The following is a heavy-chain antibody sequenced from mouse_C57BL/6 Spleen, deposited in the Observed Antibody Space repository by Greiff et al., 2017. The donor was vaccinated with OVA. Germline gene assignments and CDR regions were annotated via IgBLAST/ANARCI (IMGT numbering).Heavy chain of an antibody. J-gene: IGHJ2*01. CDR1: GFTFSSYA. CDR3: AREGDYFDY. CDR2: ISDGGSYT. Sequence: DVQLVESGGGLVKPGGSLKLSCAASGFTFSSYAMSWVRQTPEKRLEWVATISDGGSYTYYPDNVKGRFTISRDNAKNNLYLQMSHLKSEDTAMYYCAREGDYFDYWGQGTTLTVSS. V-gene: IGHV5-4*01.